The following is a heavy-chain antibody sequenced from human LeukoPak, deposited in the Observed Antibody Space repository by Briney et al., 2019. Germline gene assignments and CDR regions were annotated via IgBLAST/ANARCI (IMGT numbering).Heavy chain of an antibody. J-gene: IGHJ5*02. CDR1: GYTFTTYA. CDR2: INAGNGNT. D-gene: IGHD3-22*01. CDR3: ARDLPPLYYYDSSGLPYNWFDP. V-gene: IGHV1-3*01. Sequence: ASVKVSCKASGYTFTTYALHWVRQAPGQRLEWMGWINAGNGNTKYSQKIQGRVTITRDTSASTAYMEQSSLRSEDTAVYYCARDLPPLYYYDSSGLPYNWFDPWGQGTLVTVSS.